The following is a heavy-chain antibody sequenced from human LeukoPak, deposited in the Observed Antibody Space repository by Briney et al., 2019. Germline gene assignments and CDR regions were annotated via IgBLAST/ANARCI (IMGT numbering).Heavy chain of an antibody. CDR3: ARGGYSSGWYVADAFDI. CDR1: GGSISSSSYY. V-gene: IGHV4-39*07. Sequence: SETLSLTCTVSGGSISSSSYYWGWIRQPPGKGLEWIGSIYYSGSTYYNPSLKSRVTISVDTSKNQFSLKLSSVTAADTAVYYCARGGYSSGWYVADAFDIWGQGTMVTVSS. D-gene: IGHD6-19*01. CDR2: IYYSGST. J-gene: IGHJ3*02.